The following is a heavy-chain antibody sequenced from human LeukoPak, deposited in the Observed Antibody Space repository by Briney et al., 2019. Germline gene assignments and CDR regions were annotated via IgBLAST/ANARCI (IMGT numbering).Heavy chain of an antibody. V-gene: IGHV4-39*07. CDR1: GGSISTSNYY. J-gene: IGHJ6*03. Sequence: SSETLSLTCTVSGGSISTSNYYWGWIRQPPGKDLEWIGNIFYSGSTYYSPSLKSRVTISLDTSRNQFSLKLSSVTAADTAVYYCARVNYYYYYMDVWGKGTTVTISS. CDR3: ARVNYYYYYMDV. CDR2: IFYSGST.